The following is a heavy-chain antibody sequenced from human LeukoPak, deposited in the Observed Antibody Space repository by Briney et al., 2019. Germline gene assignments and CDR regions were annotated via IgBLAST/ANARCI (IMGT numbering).Heavy chain of an antibody. J-gene: IGHJ4*02. CDR2: VYYSGST. D-gene: IGHD2-15*01. CDR3: ARHGGWYPYLDN. Sequence: PSETLSLTCTVSGGSISSYYWSWIRQPPGKGLEWIGYVYYSGSTNYNPSLKSRVTISVDTSKNQFSLKLSSVTAADTAVYYCARHGGWYPYLDNWGQGVLATVSS. CDR1: GGSISSYY. V-gene: IGHV4-59*08.